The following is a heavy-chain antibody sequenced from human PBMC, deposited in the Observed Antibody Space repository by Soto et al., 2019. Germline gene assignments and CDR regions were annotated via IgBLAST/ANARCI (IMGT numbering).Heavy chain of an antibody. D-gene: IGHD2-8*02. J-gene: IGHJ4*02. CDR2: MYSGGSI. CDR3: AGGKTAPGLFDY. Sequence: EVQLVESGGGLVQPGGSLRLSCAASGLTVSSNHMSWVRQAPGKGLEWVSIMYSGGSIYYADSVKGGFTISRDNSKNTLYLHMSSVRAEDTAVYYCAGGKTAPGLFDYWGQGTLVTVSS. CDR1: GLTVSSNH. V-gene: IGHV3-66*01.